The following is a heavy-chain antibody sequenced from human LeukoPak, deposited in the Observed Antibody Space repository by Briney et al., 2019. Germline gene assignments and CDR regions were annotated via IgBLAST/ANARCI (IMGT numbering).Heavy chain of an antibody. Sequence: SETLSLTCAVYGGSFSGHYWSWIRQPPGKGLEWIGEIKHSGITNYNPSLKSRVTISVDTSKNQISLKLTSVTAADTAVYFCARGEIVGGFNPWGQGTLVTVSS. CDR3: ARGEIVGGFNP. J-gene: IGHJ5*02. CDR1: GGSFSGHY. V-gene: IGHV4-34*01. D-gene: IGHD3-16*01. CDR2: IKHSGIT.